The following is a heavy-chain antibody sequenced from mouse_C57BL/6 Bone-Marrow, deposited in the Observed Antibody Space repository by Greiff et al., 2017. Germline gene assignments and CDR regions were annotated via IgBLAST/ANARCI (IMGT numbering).Heavy chain of an antibody. J-gene: IGHJ1*03. V-gene: IGHV2-5*01. Sequence: VKLMESGPGLVQPSQSLSITCTVSGFSLTSYGVHWVRQSPGKGLEWLGVIWRGGSTDYNAAFMSRLSITKDNSKSQVFFKMNSLQADDTAIYYCAKNGGAWYFDVWGTGTTVTVSS. CDR2: IWRGGST. CDR3: AKNGGAWYFDV. CDR1: GFSLTSYG. D-gene: IGHD1-1*02.